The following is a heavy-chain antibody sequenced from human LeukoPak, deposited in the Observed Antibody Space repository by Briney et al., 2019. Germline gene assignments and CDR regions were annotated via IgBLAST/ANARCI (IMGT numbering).Heavy chain of an antibody. J-gene: IGHJ3*02. CDR3: ARRRGGYSYGYRFTAFDI. CDR1: GGSFSGYY. V-gene: IGHV4-34*01. CDR2: INHSGST. D-gene: IGHD5-18*01. Sequence: SETLSLTCAVYGGSFSGYYWSWIRQPPGKGLECIGEINHSGSTNYNPSLKSRVTISVDTSKNQFSLKLSSVTAADTAVYYCARRRGGYSYGYRFTAFDIWGQGTMVTVSS.